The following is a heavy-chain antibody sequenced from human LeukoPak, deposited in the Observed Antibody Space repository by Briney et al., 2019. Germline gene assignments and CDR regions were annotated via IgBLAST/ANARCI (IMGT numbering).Heavy chain of an antibody. J-gene: IGHJ5*02. D-gene: IGHD6-19*01. Sequence: GASVKVSCKASGYTFTNFGISWVRQAPGQGLEWMGWISAYNGNTSYAQEFQGRVAMTTDASTSTAYLELRSLRSDDTAVYYCARGGGLVPGTWFDPWGQGTLVTVSS. CDR2: ISAYNGNT. CDR3: ARGGGLVPGTWFDP. V-gene: IGHV1-18*01. CDR1: GYTFTNFG.